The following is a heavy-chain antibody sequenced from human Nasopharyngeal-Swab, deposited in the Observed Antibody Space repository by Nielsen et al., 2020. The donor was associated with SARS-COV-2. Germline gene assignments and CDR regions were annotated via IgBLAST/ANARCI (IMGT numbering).Heavy chain of an antibody. CDR3: VKEGDSSSYCGCYDI. J-gene: IGHJ3*02. CDR2: ISHDGGRT. D-gene: IGHD3-22*01. CDR1: GFTFSTWP. V-gene: IGHV3-64D*06. Sequence: GESLKISCSAPGFTFSTWPMHWVRQAPGKGPEFVSAISHDGGRTHYADSVKDRFIISRDNSKNTMDLQMTSLRVEDTAMYYCVKEGDSSSYCGCYDIWGQGTVVTVSP.